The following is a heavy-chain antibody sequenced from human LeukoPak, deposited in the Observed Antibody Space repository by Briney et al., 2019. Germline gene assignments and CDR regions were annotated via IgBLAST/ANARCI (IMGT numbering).Heavy chain of an antibody. J-gene: IGHJ3*02. D-gene: IGHD3-10*01. V-gene: IGHV4-30-2*01. CDR2: IYHSGST. CDR3: ARSGAAATRDAFDI. CDR1: GGSISSGGYS. Sequence: SETLSLTCAVSGGSISSGGYSWSWIRRPPGKGLEWIGYIYHSGSTYYNPSLKSRVTISVDRSKNQFSLKLSSVTAADTAVYYCARSGAAATRDAFDIWGQGTMVTVSS.